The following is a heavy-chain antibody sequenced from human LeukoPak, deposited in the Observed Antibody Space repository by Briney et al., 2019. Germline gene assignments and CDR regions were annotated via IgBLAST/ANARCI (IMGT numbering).Heavy chain of an antibody. D-gene: IGHD2-21*02. V-gene: IGHV4-61*02. CDR3: AGGDHGRLYYYYMDV. CDR2: IYTSGST. CDR1: GGSISSGSYY. Sequence: SETLSLTCTVSGGSISSGSYYWNWIRQPAGKGLEWIGRIYTSGSTNYNPSLKSRVTISVDTSKNQFSLKLSSVTAADTAVYYCAGGDHGRLYYYYMDVWGKGTTVTISS. J-gene: IGHJ6*03.